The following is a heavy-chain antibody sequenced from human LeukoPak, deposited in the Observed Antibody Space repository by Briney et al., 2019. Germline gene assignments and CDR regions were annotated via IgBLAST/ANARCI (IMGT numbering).Heavy chain of an antibody. J-gene: IGHJ5*02. CDR2: IITLFGTE. V-gene: IGHV1-69*01. CDR1: GGTFNRLA. Sequence: SVKLSCKASGGTFNRLALSWVRQAPGQGLEWMGGIITLFGTENYAQKFQGRVSITADDSTRTAYMELRRLRSEDTAVYYCARDGDWFDPWGQGTPVTVSS. CDR3: ARDGDWFDP.